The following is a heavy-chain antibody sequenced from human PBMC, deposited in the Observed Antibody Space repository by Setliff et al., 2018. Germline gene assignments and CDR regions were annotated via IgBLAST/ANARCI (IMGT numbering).Heavy chain of an antibody. Sequence: PGGSLRLSCAASGVTFTKAWMSLVRQAPGKGLEWVGRIKSTIDGGAIDYAAPVKGRFTISRDNAKNSLYLQMNSLRAEDTAVYYCATASHGYIYYWGQGTLVTVSS. J-gene: IGHJ4*02. CDR3: ATASHGYIYY. CDR2: IKSTIDGGAI. V-gene: IGHV3-15*01. CDR1: GVTFTKAW.